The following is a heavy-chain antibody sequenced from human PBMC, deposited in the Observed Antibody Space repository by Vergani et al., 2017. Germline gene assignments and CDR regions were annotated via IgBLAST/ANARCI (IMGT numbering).Heavy chain of an antibody. J-gene: IGHJ2*01. D-gene: IGHD4-17*01. Sequence: EVQLVESGGGLVQPGRSLRLSCAASGFTFDDYAMHWVRQAPGKGLEWVSGISWNSGSIGYADSVKGRFTISRDNAKNSLYRQMNSLRAEDTALYYCAKCLGYGEHLWYFDLWGRGTLVTVSS. CDR2: ISWNSGSI. CDR1: GFTFDDYA. V-gene: IGHV3-9*01. CDR3: AKCLGYGEHLWYFDL.